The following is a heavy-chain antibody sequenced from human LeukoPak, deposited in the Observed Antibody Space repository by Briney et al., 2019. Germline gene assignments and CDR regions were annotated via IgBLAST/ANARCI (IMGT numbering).Heavy chain of an antibody. D-gene: IGHD3-10*01. V-gene: IGHV3-23*01. CDR3: AKAMVRGVIIEEFDY. CDR2: ISGSGGNT. J-gene: IGHJ4*02. Sequence: GRSLRLSCAASGFTFSSYAMSWVRQAPGKGLEWVSAISGSGGNTYYADSLKGRFTIYRDNCKNTLYLQMTWLRAEETAVYYCAKAMVRGVIIEEFDYWGEGTLVTVSS. CDR1: GFTFSSYA.